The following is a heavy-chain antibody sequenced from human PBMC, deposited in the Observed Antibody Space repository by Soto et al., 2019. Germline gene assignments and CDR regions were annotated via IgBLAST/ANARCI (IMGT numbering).Heavy chain of an antibody. CDR1: GYSFTSYW. Sequence: GESLKISCKGSGYSFTSYWIGWVRQMPGKGLEWMGIIYPGDSDTRYSPSFQGQVTISADKSISTAYLQWSSLKASDTAMYYCARHRWATSGYYYMDVWGKGTTVTVSS. D-gene: IGHD5-12*01. J-gene: IGHJ6*03. V-gene: IGHV5-51*01. CDR3: ARHRWATSGYYYMDV. CDR2: IYPGDSDT.